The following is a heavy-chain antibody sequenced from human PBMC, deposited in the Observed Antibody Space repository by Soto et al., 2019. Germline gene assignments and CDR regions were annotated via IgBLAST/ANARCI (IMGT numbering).Heavy chain of an antibody. Sequence: QVQLVQSGAEVKKPGSSVKVSCKASGGTFSTSTFTWVRQAPGQGLEWMGRTIPLLNVADYAQDFQGRVTITAXKATRTXXMELTSLTSKDTAVYYCARDSPIGSTYSGYDAIDSWGQGTLVTVSS. CDR3: ARDSPIGSTYSGYDAIDS. CDR2: TIPLLNVA. V-gene: IGHV1-69*08. D-gene: IGHD5-12*01. CDR1: GGTFSTST. J-gene: IGHJ4*02.